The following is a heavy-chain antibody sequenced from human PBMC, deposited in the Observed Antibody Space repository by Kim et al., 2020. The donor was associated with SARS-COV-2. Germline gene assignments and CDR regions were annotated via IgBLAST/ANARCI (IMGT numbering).Heavy chain of an antibody. CDR3: AQDTDSSGYLHNWFDP. V-gene: IGHV3-23*01. CDR2: ISGSGGST. CDR1: GFTFSSYA. J-gene: IGHJ5*02. Sequence: GGSLRLSFAASGFTFSSYAMSWVRQAPGKGLEWVSAISGSGGSTYYADSVKGRFTISRDNSKNTLYLQMNSLRAEDTAVYYCAQDTDSSGYLHNWFDPWGQGTLVTVSS. D-gene: IGHD3-22*01.